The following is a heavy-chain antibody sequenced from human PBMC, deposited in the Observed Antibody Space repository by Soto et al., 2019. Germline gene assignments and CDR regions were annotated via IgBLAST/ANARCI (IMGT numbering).Heavy chain of an antibody. V-gene: IGHV3-15*01. J-gene: IGHJ4*02. CDR3: TSTPKGYDFWSGYYPYFDY. CDR1: GFTFSNAW. Sequence: GGSLRLSCAASGFTFSNAWMSWVRQAPGKGLEWVGRIKSKTDGGTTDYAAPVKGRFTISRDDSKNTLYPQMNSLKTEDTAVYYCTSTPKGYDFWSGYYPYFDYWGQGTLVTVSS. CDR2: IKSKTDGGTT. D-gene: IGHD3-3*01.